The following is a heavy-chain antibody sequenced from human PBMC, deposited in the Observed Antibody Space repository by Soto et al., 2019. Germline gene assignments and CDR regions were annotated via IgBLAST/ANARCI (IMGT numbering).Heavy chain of an antibody. D-gene: IGHD3-22*01. Sequence: HPGGSLRLSCAASGFTFSSYAMGWVRQAPGKGLEWVSAISGSGGSTYYADSVKGRFTISRDNSKNTLYLQMNSLRAEDTAVYYCAKGAITMIVVVTPLDYWGQGTLVTVSS. J-gene: IGHJ4*02. CDR3: AKGAITMIVVVTPLDY. CDR1: GFTFSSYA. CDR2: ISGSGGST. V-gene: IGHV3-23*01.